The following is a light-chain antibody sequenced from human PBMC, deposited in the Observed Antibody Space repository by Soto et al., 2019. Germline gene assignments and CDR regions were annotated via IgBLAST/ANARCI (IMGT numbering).Light chain of an antibody. CDR2: EVS. J-gene: IGLJ2*01. Sequence: QSVLTQPASVSGSPVQAITISCTGTSSDVGSYNLVSWYQQLPGKAPKLMFYEVSKRPSGVSNRFSGSKSGNTASLTISGLQTEDEADYFCCSYAAITTPVIFGGGTKLTVL. CDR1: SSDVGSYNL. CDR3: CSYAAITTPVI. V-gene: IGLV2-23*02.